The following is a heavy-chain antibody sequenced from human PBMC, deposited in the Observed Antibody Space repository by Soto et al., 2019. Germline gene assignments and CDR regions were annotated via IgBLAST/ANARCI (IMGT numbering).Heavy chain of an antibody. Sequence: PSETLSLTCGVSEGSLNGYYWSWIRQSPGKGLEWIGYIYYSGSTYYNPSLKSRVTISIDTSKNQFSLKLSSVTAADTAVYYCARAQTIFGIITVFDYWGQGTLVTVSS. V-gene: IGHV4-59*06. D-gene: IGHD3-3*01. CDR3: ARAQTIFGIITVFDY. CDR2: IYYSGST. CDR1: EGSLNGYY. J-gene: IGHJ4*02.